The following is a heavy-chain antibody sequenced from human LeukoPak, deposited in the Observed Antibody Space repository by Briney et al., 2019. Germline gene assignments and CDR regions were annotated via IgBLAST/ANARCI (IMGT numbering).Heavy chain of an antibody. CDR1: GGSLSSVDYY. CDR3: ARAIASSGSRLFDY. Sequence: KPSETLSLTCTVSGGSLSSVDYYWGWIRQPPGKGLEWIGYIYYSGSTYYTPSLKSRVTISLDTSKNQFSLRLSSVTAADTAVYYCARAIASSGSRLFDYWGQGTLVTVSS. CDR2: IYYSGST. D-gene: IGHD3-10*01. V-gene: IGHV4-30-4*01. J-gene: IGHJ4*02.